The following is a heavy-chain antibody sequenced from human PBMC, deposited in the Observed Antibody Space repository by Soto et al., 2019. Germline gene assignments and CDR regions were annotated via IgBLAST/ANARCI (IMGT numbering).Heavy chain of an antibody. CDR3: ARGFKYGILNSSDLNWFDS. CDR1: GDSFTTYT. V-gene: IGHV1-69*02. Sequence: QVRLVQPGPEVKKPGSSVKVSCKASGDSFTTYTISWLRQAPGQGLEWMGRVIPILGLPNYAQRFRGRATITADTSSSTAYMELSSLSSEDTAIYYCARGFKYGILNSSDLNWFDSWGQGTRVTVSS. CDR2: VIPILGLP. D-gene: IGHD3-9*01. J-gene: IGHJ5*01.